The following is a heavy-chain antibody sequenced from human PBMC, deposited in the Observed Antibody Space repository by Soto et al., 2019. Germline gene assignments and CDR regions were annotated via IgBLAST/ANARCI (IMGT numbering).Heavy chain of an antibody. CDR1: GYSFTNYG. V-gene: IGHV1-18*01. CDR2: ISAYNGNT. D-gene: IGHD6-19*01. Sequence: QDQLVQSGVEVKKPGASVKVSCKASGYSFTNYGITWVRQAPGQGFEWMGWISAYNGNTNYAQKLQGRVTVTTDASTITAYLELRSLRSDDTAGYYCARDRGVAPPVAGNTHYYYYMDVWGKGTTVTVSS. J-gene: IGHJ6*03. CDR3: ARDRGVAPPVAGNTHYYYYMDV.